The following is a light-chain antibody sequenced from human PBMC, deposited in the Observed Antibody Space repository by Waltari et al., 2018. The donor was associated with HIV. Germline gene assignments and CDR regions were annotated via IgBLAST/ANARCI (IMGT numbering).Light chain of an antibody. Sequence: QAPLTQPASVSGNPGQSVTITCTGTNIAVGNYTLVPCYQQHPGKAPKLLIYDVSKLPSGVSSRFSGSKSGYWASLTISGLLTEDESYYYCLTYVSDSGTWKFGGGTYLTV. V-gene: IGLV2-23*02. J-gene: IGLJ3*02. CDR2: DVS. CDR3: LTYVSDSGTWK. CDR1: NIAVGNYTL.